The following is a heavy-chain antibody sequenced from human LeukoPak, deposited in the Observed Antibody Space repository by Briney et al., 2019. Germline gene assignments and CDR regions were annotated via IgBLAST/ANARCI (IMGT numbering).Heavy chain of an antibody. CDR3: VRVLSGSWDWFDP. CDR1: GFTFSRYW. D-gene: IGHD3-22*01. CDR2: INPDGSTT. Sequence: GESLRLSCAASGFTFSRYWIHWVRQAPGEGLEWVSRINPDGSTTTYADSVKGRFTISRDNAKNTVYLQMNSPRAEDTALYHCVRVLSGSWDWFDPWGQGTLVTVSS. V-gene: IGHV3-74*01. J-gene: IGHJ5*02.